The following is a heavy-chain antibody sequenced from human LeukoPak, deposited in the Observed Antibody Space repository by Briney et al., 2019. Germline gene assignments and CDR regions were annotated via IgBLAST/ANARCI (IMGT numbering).Heavy chain of an antibody. V-gene: IGHV1-46*01. CDR3: ATQRTEYFQH. CDR1: GYTFTSYY. CDR2: INPSGGST. J-gene: IGHJ1*01. Sequence: ASVKVSCKASGYTFTSYYMHWVRRAPGQGLEWMGIINPSGGSTSYAQKFQGRVTMTRDTSTSTVYMELSSLRSGDTAVYYCATQRTEYFQHWGQGTLVTVSS.